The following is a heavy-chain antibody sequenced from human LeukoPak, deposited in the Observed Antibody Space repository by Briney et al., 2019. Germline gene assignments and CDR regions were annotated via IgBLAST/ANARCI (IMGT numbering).Heavy chain of an antibody. CDR2: ISGSGGST. J-gene: IGHJ4*02. CDR1: GFTFSTYA. CDR3: AYGDYDC. V-gene: IGHV3-23*01. D-gene: IGHD4-17*01. Sequence: GGSLRLSCAASGFTFSTYAMNWVRQAPGKGLEWVSTISGSGGSTYCADSVKGRFTISRDNSKNTLYLQMNSLRAEDTAVYYCAYGDYDCWGQGTLVTVSS.